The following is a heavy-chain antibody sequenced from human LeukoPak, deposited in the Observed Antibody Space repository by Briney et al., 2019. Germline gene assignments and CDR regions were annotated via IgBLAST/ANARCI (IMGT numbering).Heavy chain of an antibody. Sequence: SETLSLTCAVYGGSFSGYYWSWIRQPPGKGLEWIGEINHSGSTNYNPSLKSRDTISVDTSKNQFSLKLSSVTAADTAVYYCARGLGYSYGAAFDYWGQGTLVTVSS. J-gene: IGHJ4*02. CDR3: ARGLGYSYGAAFDY. CDR2: INHSGST. D-gene: IGHD5-18*01. V-gene: IGHV4-34*01. CDR1: GGSFSGYY.